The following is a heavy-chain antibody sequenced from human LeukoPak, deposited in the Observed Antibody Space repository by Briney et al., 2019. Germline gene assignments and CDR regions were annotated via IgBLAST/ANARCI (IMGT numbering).Heavy chain of an antibody. CDR2: LSGSGDIT. J-gene: IGHJ4*02. D-gene: IGHD3-10*01. CDR3: AKDGLNVLLWFGESRAH. CDR1: GFTFSNYA. Sequence: GGSLRLSCAASGFTFSNYAMSWVRQAPGKGLEWVSALSGSGDITYYADSVKGRFTISRDNSKNTLYLQMNSLRAEDTAVYYCAKDGLNVLLWFGESRAHWGQGTLVTVSS. V-gene: IGHV3-23*01.